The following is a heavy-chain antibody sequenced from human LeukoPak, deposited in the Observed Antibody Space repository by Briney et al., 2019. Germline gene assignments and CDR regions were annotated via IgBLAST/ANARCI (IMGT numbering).Heavy chain of an antibody. J-gene: IGHJ1*01. CDR1: GFTFSDYY. CDR3: ARVSREYSSSPKPAEYFQH. D-gene: IGHD6-13*01. Sequence: PGGSLRLSCAASGFTFSDYYMSWIREAPGKGLEWVSYISSSGSTIYYADSVKGRFTISRDNAKNSLYLQMNSLRAEDTAVYYCARVSREYSSSPKPAEYFQHWGQGTLVTVSS. CDR2: ISSSGSTI. V-gene: IGHV3-11*01.